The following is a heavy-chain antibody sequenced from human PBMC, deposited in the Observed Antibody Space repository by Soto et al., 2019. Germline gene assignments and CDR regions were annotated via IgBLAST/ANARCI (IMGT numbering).Heavy chain of an antibody. V-gene: IGHV4-61*01. CDR1: VGFVSSGSYY. CDR3: ARGSYGGAYYYYAMDV. J-gene: IGHJ6*02. D-gene: IGHD1-26*01. Sequence: SSTLSLTCSFSVGFVSSGSYYWNWIRQPTWNGREGFGHFYDGGRTNNYNPSLKTRVTIPINTSKQQFTLNLASVTAEDAAVYFCARGSYGGAYYYYAMDVWGQGNPVTVSS. CDR2: FYDGGRTN.